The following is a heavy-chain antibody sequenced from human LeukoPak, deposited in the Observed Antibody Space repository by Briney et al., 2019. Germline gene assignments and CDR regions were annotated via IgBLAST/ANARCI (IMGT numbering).Heavy chain of an antibody. CDR3: AKDGNGLYGSGSYYFDY. V-gene: IGHV3-30*02. Sequence: TGGSLRLSCAASGFTFSSYGMHWVRQAPGKGLEWVAFIRYDGSNKYYADSVKGRFTISRDNSKNTLYLQMNSLRAEDTAVYYCAKDGNGLYGSGSYYFDYWGQGTLVTVSS. CDR1: GFTFSSYG. CDR2: IRYDGSNK. D-gene: IGHD3-10*01. J-gene: IGHJ4*02.